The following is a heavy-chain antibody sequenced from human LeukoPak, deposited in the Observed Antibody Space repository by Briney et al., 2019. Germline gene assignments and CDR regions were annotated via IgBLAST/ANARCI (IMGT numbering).Heavy chain of an antibody. J-gene: IGHJ5*02. D-gene: IGHD3-3*01. CDR3: TTLNDFWPP. CDR2: IKSKTDGGTK. CDR1: GFTFSNAW. V-gene: IGHV3-15*01. Sequence: GGSLRLSCAASGFTFSNAWMSWVRQAPGKGLEWVGRIKSKTDGGTKEYAVPVKGRFTISRDDSKNTLYLQMNSLKPEDTAVYYCTTLNDFWPPWGQGTLVSVSS.